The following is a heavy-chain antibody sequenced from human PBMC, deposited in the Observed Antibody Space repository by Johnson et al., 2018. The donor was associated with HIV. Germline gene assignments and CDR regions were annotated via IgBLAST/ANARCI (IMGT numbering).Heavy chain of an antibody. V-gene: IGHV3-23*04. CDR1: GFTFSNYA. Sequence: VQLVESGGGLVQPGGSLRLSCAASGFTFSNYAMSWVRQALGKGLEWVSAISCRGGSTYYADSVKGRFTISRDNSKNTLYLQMNSLRAEDTAIYYCAKDMAYSSGWSDAFDIWGQGTIVSVSS. CDR2: ISCRGGST. D-gene: IGHD6-19*01. J-gene: IGHJ3*02. CDR3: AKDMAYSSGWSDAFDI.